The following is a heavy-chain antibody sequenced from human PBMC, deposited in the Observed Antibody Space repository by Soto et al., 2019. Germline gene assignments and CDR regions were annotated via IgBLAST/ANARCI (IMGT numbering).Heavy chain of an antibody. Sequence: GASVKVSCKASGYTFTNYGISWVRQAPGQGLEWMGWISAYNGDTNYAQKLQGRVTMTTDTSTSTAYMELRSLRSDDTAVYYCARVTGQYVVVVVAARVLWFDPWGQGTLVTVSS. J-gene: IGHJ5*02. CDR1: GYTFTNYG. CDR3: ARVTGQYVVVVVAARVLWFDP. CDR2: ISAYNGDT. D-gene: IGHD2-15*01. V-gene: IGHV1-18*01.